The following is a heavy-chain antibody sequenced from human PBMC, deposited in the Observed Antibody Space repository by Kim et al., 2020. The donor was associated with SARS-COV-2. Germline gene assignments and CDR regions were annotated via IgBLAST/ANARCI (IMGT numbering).Heavy chain of an antibody. CDR1: GFSLSTSGVG. V-gene: IGHV2-5*02. J-gene: IGHJ6*02. CDR3: AHAIAMVRGVIGSYSVRNYYYYYGMDV. D-gene: IGHD3-10*01. CDR2: IYWDDDK. Sequence: SGPTLVNPTQTLTLTCTFSGFSLSTSGVGVGWIRQPPGKALEWLALIYWDDDKRYSPSLKSRLTITKDTSKNQVVLTMTNMDPVDTATYYCAHAIAMVRGVIGSYSVRNYYYYYGMDVWGQGTTVTVSS.